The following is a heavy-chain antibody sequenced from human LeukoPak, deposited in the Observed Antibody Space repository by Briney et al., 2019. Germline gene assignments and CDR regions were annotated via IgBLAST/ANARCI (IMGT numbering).Heavy chain of an antibody. CDR2: VSDSGGKT. D-gene: IGHD2-15*01. CDR3: AETRYCSGGSCHPDY. CDR1: GFTFTSYA. Sequence: GGSLRLSCAASGFTFTSYAMNWVRQAPGKGLEWVSGVSDSGGKTYYADSVKGRFTISRDNSRNTLYLQMNSLRAEDTAVYYCAETRYCSGGSCHPDYWGQGTLVTVSS. V-gene: IGHV3-23*01. J-gene: IGHJ4*02.